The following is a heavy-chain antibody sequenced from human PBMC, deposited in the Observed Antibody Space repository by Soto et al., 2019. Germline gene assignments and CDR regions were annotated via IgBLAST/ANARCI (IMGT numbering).Heavy chain of an antibody. CDR2: INAANGDT. CDR1: GYTFTSYG. V-gene: IGHV1-3*01. Sequence: ASVKVSCKASGYTFTSYGIHWVRQAPGQRLEWMGWINAANGDTKYSPKFQGRVTITRDTSASTAYMELSSLRSEDTAAYYCVRRDVSATGIDWFEPWGQRTLVTVSS. J-gene: IGHJ5*02. D-gene: IGHD6-13*01. CDR3: VRRDVSATGIDWFEP.